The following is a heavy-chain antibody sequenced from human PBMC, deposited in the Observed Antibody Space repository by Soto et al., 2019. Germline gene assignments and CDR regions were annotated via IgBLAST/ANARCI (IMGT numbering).Heavy chain of an antibody. CDR3: ARGGCGGECSLDY. V-gene: IGHV4-4*02. CDR1: GVSISSGNW. J-gene: IGHJ4*02. CDR2: VYNDGSA. Sequence: SETLSLTCDVSGVSISSGNWWSWVRQPPGKGLEWIAEVYNDGSANYHPSLESRATISVDRSKNQFSLRLSSVTAADTGKYYCARGGCGGECSLDYWGQGTPVTVSS. D-gene: IGHD2-21*01.